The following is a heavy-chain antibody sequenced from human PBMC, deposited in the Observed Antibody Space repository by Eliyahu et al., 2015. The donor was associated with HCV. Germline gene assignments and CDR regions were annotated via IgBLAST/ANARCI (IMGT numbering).Heavy chain of an antibody. CDR3: ARTAGEWLRFFHALNNWFDP. CDR2: INHSGST. Sequence: QVQLQQWGAGLLKPSETLSLTCAVYGGSFSGYYWSWIRQPPGKGLEWIGEINHSGSTNYNPSLKSRVTISVDTSKNQFSLKLSSVTAADTAVYYCARTAGEWLRFFHALNNWFDPWGQGTLVTVSS. D-gene: IGHD5-12*01. CDR1: GGSFSGYY. J-gene: IGHJ5*02. V-gene: IGHV4-34*01.